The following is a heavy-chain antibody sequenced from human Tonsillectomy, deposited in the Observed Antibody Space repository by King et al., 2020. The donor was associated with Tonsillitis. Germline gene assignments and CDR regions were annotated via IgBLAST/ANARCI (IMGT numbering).Heavy chain of an antibody. CDR3: AKASRLTQGYDAFDI. D-gene: IGHD6-25*01. J-gene: IGHJ3*02. V-gene: IGHV3-23*04. CDR1: GLTFSNYA. CDR2: ISGGGGST. Sequence: VQLVESGGGLVQPGGSLRLSCAASGLTFSNYAMNWVRQPPGKGLEWVPSISGGGGSTFYVDSVKGRCSISRDNSKNMLYLQVSSLRAEDTAVYYCAKASRLTQGYDAFDIWGQGTVVTVSS.